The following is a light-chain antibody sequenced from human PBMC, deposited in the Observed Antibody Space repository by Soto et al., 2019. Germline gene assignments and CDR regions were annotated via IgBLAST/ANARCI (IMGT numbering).Light chain of an antibody. CDR2: EVS. CDR3: RSYSLGTAYL. V-gene: IGLV2-14*01. Sequence: QSALTQPASVSGSPGQSITISCTGTSSDVGGYDYVSWYQLHPGKAPKLMVFEVSNRPSGVSYRFSGSKSGNTASLTISGPQAEDEADYFCRSYSLGTAYLFATGTKPTVL. J-gene: IGLJ1*01. CDR1: SSDVGGYDY.